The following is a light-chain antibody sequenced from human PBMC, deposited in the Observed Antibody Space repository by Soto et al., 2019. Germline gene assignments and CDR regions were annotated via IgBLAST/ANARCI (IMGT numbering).Light chain of an antibody. CDR1: SSNIGSNT. CDR2: SNN. J-gene: IGLJ3*02. CDR3: ASWDDSMNWV. Sequence: QSVLTQPPSASGTPGQRVTISCSGSSSNIGSNTVNWYQQLPGTAPQLLIYSNNQRPSGVPDRFSGSKSGTSASPAISGLESEDEADYYCASWDDSMNWVFGGGTKLTVL. V-gene: IGLV1-44*01.